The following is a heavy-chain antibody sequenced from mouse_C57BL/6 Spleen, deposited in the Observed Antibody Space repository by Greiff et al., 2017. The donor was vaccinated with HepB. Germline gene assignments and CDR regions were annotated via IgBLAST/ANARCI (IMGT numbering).Heavy chain of an antibody. J-gene: IGHJ2*01. CDR2: IRNKANGYTT. CDR3: ARDGYPFDY. CDR1: GFTVTVCD. Sequence: EGHRGEAGGGGGQPGGARGRAGAGSGFTVTVCDRGGVRRPPGKALEWLGFIRNKANGYTTEYSASVKGRFTISRDNSQSILYLQMNALRAEDSATYYCARDGYPFDYWGQGTTLTVSS. D-gene: IGHD2-3*01. V-gene: IGHV7-3*01.